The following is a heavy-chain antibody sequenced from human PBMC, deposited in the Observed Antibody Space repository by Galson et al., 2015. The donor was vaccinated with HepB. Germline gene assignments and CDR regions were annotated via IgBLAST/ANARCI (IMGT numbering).Heavy chain of an antibody. Sequence: SVKVSCKASGYTFTSYDINWVRQATGLGLEWMGWMNPNSGNTGYAQKFQGRVTMTGDTSASTAYMELSSLRSEDTAVYYCARLGSYGYFDYWGQGTLVTVSS. J-gene: IGHJ4*02. CDR3: ARLGSYGYFDY. CDR1: GYTFTSYD. D-gene: IGHD1-26*01. CDR2: MNPNSGNT. V-gene: IGHV1-8*01.